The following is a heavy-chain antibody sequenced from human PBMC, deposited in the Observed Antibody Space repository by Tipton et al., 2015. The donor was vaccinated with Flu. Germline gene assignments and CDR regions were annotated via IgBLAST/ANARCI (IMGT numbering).Heavy chain of an antibody. CDR2: INQEGSQK. D-gene: IGHD2-8*02. CDR1: GFTFSKNW. J-gene: IGHJ4*02. CDR3: VRYGDAWSQFDY. V-gene: IGHV3-7*01. Sequence: GSLRLSCVASGFTFSKNWMTWIRQSPGKGLEWVASINQEGSQKYYVDSVKGRFTISRDNAKNSVDLQMNSLRVEDTAMYYCVRYGDAWSQFDYWGQGTLVTVSS.